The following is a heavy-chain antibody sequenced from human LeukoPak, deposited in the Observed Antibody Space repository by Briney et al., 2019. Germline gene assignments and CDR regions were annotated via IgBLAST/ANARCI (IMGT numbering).Heavy chain of an antibody. J-gene: IGHJ6*02. V-gene: IGHV3-23*01. CDR1: GFTFSNYA. D-gene: IGHD3-9*01. Sequence: GGSLRLSCAASGFTFSNYAMRWVRQAPGKGLEWVSGISGSGGSTFYADSVRGRFTISRDNSKNTLYLQMNSLRVEDTAIYYCAKMWRGLNVYYEPDVWGQGSTVTVSS. CDR2: ISGSGGST. CDR3: AKMWRGLNVYYEPDV.